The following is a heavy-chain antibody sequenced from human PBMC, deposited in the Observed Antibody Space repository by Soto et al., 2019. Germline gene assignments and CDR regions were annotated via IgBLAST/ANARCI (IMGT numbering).Heavy chain of an antibody. D-gene: IGHD1-26*01. J-gene: IGHJ6*02. CDR2: IIAYSGNT. V-gene: IGHV1-18*01. CDR1: GYTFTSYG. CDR3: ARDAGESILSIRGARYKYYGMDV. Sequence: ASVKVSCKATGYTFTSYGISWVRQAPGQGLEWMGWIIAYSGNTNYPQKLQGRVTMTADTSTSTAYMELRSLKSDDTAVYYCARDAGESILSIRGARYKYYGMDVWGQGTTVTVSS.